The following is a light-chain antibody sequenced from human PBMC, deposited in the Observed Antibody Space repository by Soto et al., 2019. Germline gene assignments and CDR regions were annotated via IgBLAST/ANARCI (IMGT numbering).Light chain of an antibody. V-gene: IGKV3-11*01. CDR1: QSVSSY. CDR3: QQRSTPLT. CDR2: DAS. Sequence: EIVLTQSPATLSLSPGERATLSCRASQSVSSYLAWYQQKPGQAPRLLIYDASSRATGIPARFGGSGSGTDFTLTISSLEPEDFAVYYCQQRSTPLTFGGGTKVEIK. J-gene: IGKJ4*01.